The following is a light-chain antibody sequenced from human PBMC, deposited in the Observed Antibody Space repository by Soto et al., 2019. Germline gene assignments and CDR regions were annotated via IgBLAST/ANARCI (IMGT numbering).Light chain of an antibody. CDR1: QSISSY. V-gene: IGKV1-8*01. CDR2: AAS. CDR3: QQYYSFPWT. Sequence: RTQSPATLSVSPGERATLSCRASQSISSYLAWYQQKPGKAPELLIYAASTLQSGVPSRFSGSGSGTDFTLTISCLQSEDFATYYCQQYYSFPWTFGQGTKVDIK. J-gene: IGKJ1*01.